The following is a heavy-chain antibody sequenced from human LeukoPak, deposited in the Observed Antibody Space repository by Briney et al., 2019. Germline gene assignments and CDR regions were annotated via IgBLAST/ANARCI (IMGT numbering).Heavy chain of an antibody. CDR1: GFTFSSYA. V-gene: IGHV3-23*01. CDR3: ARKLSVYIDY. J-gene: IGHJ4*02. D-gene: IGHD6-6*01. CDR2: ISGSGGST. Sequence: GGSLRLSCAASGFTFSSYAMSWVRQAPGKGLEWVSAISGSGGSTCYADSVKGRFTISRDNSKNTLYLQMNSLRAEDTAVYYCARKLSVYIDYWGQGTLVTVSS.